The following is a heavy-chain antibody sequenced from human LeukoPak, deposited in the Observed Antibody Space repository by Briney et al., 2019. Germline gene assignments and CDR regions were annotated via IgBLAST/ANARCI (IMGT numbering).Heavy chain of an antibody. CDR2: INPNSGGT. D-gene: IGHD3-3*01. CDR1: GYTFSDYY. Sequence: ASVKVSCKASGYTFSDYYMHWMRQAPGQGLEWMGWINPNSGGTNYAQKFHGRVTMTRDASISTVYMDLTRLISDDAAVYYCARVQGYDDDSFVGFSSPDDAFGIWGQGTLVTVSS. CDR3: ARVQGYDDDSFVGFSSPDDAFGI. V-gene: IGHV1-2*02. J-gene: IGHJ3*02.